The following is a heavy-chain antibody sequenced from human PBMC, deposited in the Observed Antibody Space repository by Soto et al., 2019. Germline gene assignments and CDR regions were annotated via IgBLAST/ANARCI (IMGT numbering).Heavy chain of an antibody. CDR2: IKSYTNGGTT. J-gene: IGHJ4*02. Sequence: GGSLRLSCAASGFTFSNAWMSWVRQAPGKGLEWVGRIKSYTNGGTTDYAAPVKGRFAISRDDSKNTLYLQVNSLKTEDAGVYYCTTDEPINKYWGQGTLVTISS. CDR3: TTDEPINKY. V-gene: IGHV3-15*01. CDR1: GFTFSNAW.